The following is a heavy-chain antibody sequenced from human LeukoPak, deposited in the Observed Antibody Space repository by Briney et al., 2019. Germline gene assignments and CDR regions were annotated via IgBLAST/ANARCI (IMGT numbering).Heavy chain of an antibody. V-gene: IGHV4-39*01. J-gene: IGHJ4*02. Sequence: SETLSLTCTVSGGSISSSSYYWGWIRQPPGKGLEWIGSIYYSGSTYHNPSLKSRVTISVDTSKNQFSLKLSSVTAADTAVYYCARQGTTGTTSFDYWGQGTLVTVSS. CDR2: IYYSGST. CDR3: ARQGTTGTTSFDY. CDR1: GGSISSSSYY. D-gene: IGHD1-1*01.